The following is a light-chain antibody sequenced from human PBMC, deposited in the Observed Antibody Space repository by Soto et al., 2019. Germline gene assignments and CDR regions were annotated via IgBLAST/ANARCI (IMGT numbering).Light chain of an antibody. J-gene: IGLJ2*01. CDR2: EGS. CDR1: SSDIGSYTL. Sequence: QSVLTQTASVSGSPGQSITISCAGTSSDIGSYTLVSWYQQYPGKAPKLMIYEGSKRPSGVSNRFSGSKSGNTASLTISGLQAEDEADYYCCSYAGSRNVVFGGGTKVTVL. CDR3: CSYAGSRNVV. V-gene: IGLV2-23*01.